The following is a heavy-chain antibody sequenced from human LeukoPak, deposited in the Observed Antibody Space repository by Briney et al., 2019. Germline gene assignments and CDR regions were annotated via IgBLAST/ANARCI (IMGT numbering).Heavy chain of an antibody. CDR2: ISYEGSNK. J-gene: IGHJ6*03. V-gene: IGHV3-30-3*01. D-gene: IGHD3-3*01. CDR3: AREGSVFGVVIAATPSYYYYYMDV. Sequence: GGSLRLSWAASGLPFSSFAMHWVRQAPGKGLEWVAVISYEGSNKYYADSVKGRFTISRDNSKNTLYLQMNSLRAEDTAVYYCAREGSVFGVVIAATPSYYYYYMDVWGKGTTVTVSS. CDR1: GLPFSSFA.